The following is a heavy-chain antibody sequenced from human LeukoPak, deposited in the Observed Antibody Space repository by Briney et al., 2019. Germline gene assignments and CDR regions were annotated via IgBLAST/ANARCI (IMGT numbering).Heavy chain of an antibody. Sequence: SETLSLTCTVSGGSISSSSYYWGWIRQPPGKGLEWIGSIYYSGSIYYNPSLKSRGTISVGTSKNQFSLKLSSVTAADTAVYYCVAGTAMVMDWFDPWGQGTLVTVSS. CDR1: GGSISSSSYY. J-gene: IGHJ5*02. V-gene: IGHV4-39*01. CDR2: IYYSGSI. D-gene: IGHD5-18*01. CDR3: VAGTAMVMDWFDP.